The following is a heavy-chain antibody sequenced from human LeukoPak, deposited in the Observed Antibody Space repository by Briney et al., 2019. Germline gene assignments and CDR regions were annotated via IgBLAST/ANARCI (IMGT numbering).Heavy chain of an antibody. J-gene: IGHJ4*02. Sequence: GRSLRLSCAASGFTFDDYAMHWVQQAPGKGLEWVSGISWNNGGIGYPDSVKGRFTISRDNAKNSLYLQMSSLRAEDTALYYCAKAGGGHGLDYWGQGTLVTVSS. D-gene: IGHD3-10*01. V-gene: IGHV3-9*01. CDR1: GFTFDDYA. CDR2: ISWNNGGI. CDR3: AKAGGGHGLDY.